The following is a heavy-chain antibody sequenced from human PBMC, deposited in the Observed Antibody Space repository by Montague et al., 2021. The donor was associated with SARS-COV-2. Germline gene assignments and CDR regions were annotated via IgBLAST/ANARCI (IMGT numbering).Heavy chain of an antibody. J-gene: IGHJ4*02. Sequence: SDTLSLTCTVAGPISGYYWTWIRQSAGKGLEWIGRISSSGGIDYNASLKSRVTMSLDTSKIQLSLKLSSATAADTAVYYCARQYIGYNRRFDYWGQGALVTVSP. CDR3: ARQYIGYNRRFDY. D-gene: IGHD5-12*01. CDR2: ISSSGGI. V-gene: IGHV4-4*07. CDR1: GPISGYY.